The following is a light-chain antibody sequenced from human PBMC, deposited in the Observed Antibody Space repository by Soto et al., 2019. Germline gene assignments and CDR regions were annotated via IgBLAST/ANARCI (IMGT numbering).Light chain of an antibody. CDR1: QNVSTY. Sequence: ETVLTQSPATLSLSPGESATLSCRASQNVSTYLAWYQQKPGQAPRLLIYDASNRVTGIPARFRGSGSGTGFTLTISSLEPDDFAVYYCQQRSNWQITFGQGTRLEIK. CDR3: QQRSNWQIT. J-gene: IGKJ5*01. V-gene: IGKV3-11*01. CDR2: DAS.